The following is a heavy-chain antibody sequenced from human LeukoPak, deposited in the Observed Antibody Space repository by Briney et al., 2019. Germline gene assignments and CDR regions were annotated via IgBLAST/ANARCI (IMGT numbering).Heavy chain of an antibody. CDR2: IYTSGST. CDR1: GGSISSYY. V-gene: IGHV4-4*07. J-gene: IGHJ5*02. Sequence: KSSQTLSLTCTVSGGSISSYYWSWIRQPAGKGLEWIGRIYTSGSTNYNPSLKSRVTMSVDTSKNQFSLKLSSVTAADTAVYYCARDRGDYGDYVYFDPWGQGTLVTVSS. CDR3: ARDRGDYGDYVYFDP. D-gene: IGHD4-17*01.